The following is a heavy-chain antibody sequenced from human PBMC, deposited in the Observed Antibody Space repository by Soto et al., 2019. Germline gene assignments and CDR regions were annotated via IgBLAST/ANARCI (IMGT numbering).Heavy chain of an antibody. Sequence: GGSLRLSCAVSGFTFSSYAMTWVRQAPGKGLEWVSGVSGSGHSTYHADSVKGRFTISRDNSNNTLYLQMNSLRAEDTAVYYCAQDKYDILTGYSIPNWFDPLGQGTLVPVSS. J-gene: IGHJ5*02. CDR1: GFTFSSYA. D-gene: IGHD3-9*01. V-gene: IGHV3-23*01. CDR2: VSGSGHST. CDR3: AQDKYDILTGYSIPNWFDP.